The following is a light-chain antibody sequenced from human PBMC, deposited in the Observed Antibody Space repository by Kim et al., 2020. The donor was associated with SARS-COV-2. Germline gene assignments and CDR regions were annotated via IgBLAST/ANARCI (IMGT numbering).Light chain of an antibody. CDR3: ATWDDRLGGRV. Sequence: GQRVTNSCSGSNSTIGNYTVNWYQQFPGTAPKLLIYKNNQRPSGVPDRFSGSNPGTSASLVISGLQSDDEADYYCATWDDRLGGRVFGGGTQLTVL. CDR1: NSTIGNYT. J-gene: IGLJ3*02. V-gene: IGLV1-44*01. CDR2: KNN.